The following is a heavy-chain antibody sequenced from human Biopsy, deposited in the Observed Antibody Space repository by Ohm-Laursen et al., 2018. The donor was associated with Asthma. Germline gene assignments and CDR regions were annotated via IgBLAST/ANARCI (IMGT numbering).Heavy chain of an antibody. Sequence: GTLSLTCPVSGGSISSSSYYWGWIRQPPGKGLEWIGSIYYSGSTYYNPSLKSRVSISVDPSKNQLSLKLSSVTAADTAVFYCARPSLNDSLDLWGRGTLVTVSS. J-gene: IGHJ2*01. V-gene: IGHV4-39*01. CDR1: GGSISSSSYY. D-gene: IGHD1-1*01. CDR3: ARPSLNDSLDL. CDR2: IYYSGST.